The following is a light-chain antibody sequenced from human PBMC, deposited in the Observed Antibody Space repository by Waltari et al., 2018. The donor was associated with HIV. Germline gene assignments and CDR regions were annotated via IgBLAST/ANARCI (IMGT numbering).Light chain of an antibody. CDR1: SSNIGSNA. J-gene: IGLJ1*01. CDR2: INN. Sequence: QSVLTQPPSASGTPGQRVTISCSGSSSNIGSNAVNWYQQLPGTAPKLLIYINNQRPSGVPDRFSGSKSGTSASLAISGLQSDDEADYYCAAWDDSLNDSYVFGPGTKVTVL. V-gene: IGLV1-44*01. CDR3: AAWDDSLNDSYV.